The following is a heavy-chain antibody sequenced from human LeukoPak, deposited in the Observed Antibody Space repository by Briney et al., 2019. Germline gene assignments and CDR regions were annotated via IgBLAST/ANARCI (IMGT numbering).Heavy chain of an antibody. D-gene: IGHD3-22*01. CDR1: GFTFSSYW. V-gene: IGHV3-74*01. J-gene: IGHJ4*02. CDR3: ARDRDNSGSYAYYFDY. Sequence: GGSLRLSCAASGFTFSSYWMLWVRQAPGKGLVWVSRINSDGSTTSYADSVKGRFTISRDNSKNTLYLQMNSLRAEDTAVYYCARDRDNSGSYAYYFDYWGQGTRVTVSS. CDR2: INSDGSTT.